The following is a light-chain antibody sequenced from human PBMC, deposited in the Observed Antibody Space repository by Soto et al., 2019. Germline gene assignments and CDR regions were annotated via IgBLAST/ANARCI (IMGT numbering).Light chain of an antibody. CDR2: AAS. CDR1: QGISNY. V-gene: IGKV1-27*01. J-gene: IGKJ1*01. Sequence: DIQMTQSPSSLSAAVGDRVTITCRASQGISNYLAWYQQKPGKVPNLLIYAASTLQSGVPSRFSGSRSGTDFTLTISSLQPEDVATYYCLKYSSVPPGTFGQGTKVEIK. CDR3: LKYSSVPPGT.